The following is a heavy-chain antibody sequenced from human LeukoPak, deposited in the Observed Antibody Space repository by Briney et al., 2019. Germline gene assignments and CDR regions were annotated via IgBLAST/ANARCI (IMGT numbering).Heavy chain of an antibody. D-gene: IGHD1-1*01. Sequence: PGASLRLSCVASGFTFSSYGMSWVRQAPGKGLEWVSGISGSGGSSGGSTYHADSVKGRFTISRDNSKNTLYLQMNSLRAEDTAVYYCAKGRWNFDYWGQGTLVTVSS. CDR3: AKGRWNFDY. CDR1: GFTFSSYG. J-gene: IGHJ4*02. CDR2: ISGSGGSSGGST. V-gene: IGHV3-23*01.